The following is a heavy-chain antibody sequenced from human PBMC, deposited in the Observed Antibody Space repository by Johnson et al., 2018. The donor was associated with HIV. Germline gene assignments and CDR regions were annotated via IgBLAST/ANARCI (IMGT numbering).Heavy chain of an antibody. V-gene: IGHV3-30*18. J-gene: IGHJ3*02. CDR1: GFTFSSYG. D-gene: IGHD6-6*01. Sequence: QVQLVESGGGVVQPGRSLRLSCAASGFTFSSYGMHWVRQVPGKGLEWVAVISYDGSNKYYADSVKGRFTIFRDNSKNTLYLQMSSLRTEDTAVYYCSKVHIPARWSAAFDIWGRGTLVTVSS. CDR3: SKVHIPARWSAAFDI. CDR2: ISYDGSNK.